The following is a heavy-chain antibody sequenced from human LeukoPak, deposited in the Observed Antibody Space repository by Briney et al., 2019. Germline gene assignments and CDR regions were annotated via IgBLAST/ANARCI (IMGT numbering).Heavy chain of an antibody. J-gene: IGHJ6*03. V-gene: IGHV3-48*01. Sequence: GGSLRLSCAASGFTFSSYSMNWVRQAPGKGLEWVSYISSSSSTIYYADSVKGRFTISRDNAKNSLYLQMNSLRAEDTAVYYCARVPFGVISYYYYMDVWGKGTTVTISS. D-gene: IGHD3-10*01. CDR2: ISSSSSTI. CDR1: GFTFSSYS. CDR3: ARVPFGVISYYYYMDV.